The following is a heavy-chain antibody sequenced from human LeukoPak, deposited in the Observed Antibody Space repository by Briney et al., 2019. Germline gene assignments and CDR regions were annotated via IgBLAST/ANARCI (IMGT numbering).Heavy chain of an antibody. CDR2: ISSSSYI. CDR3: ARDSYSYDYVWGSYRYYPFDY. V-gene: IGHV3-21*01. Sequence: GGSLRLSCAASGFTFSSYSMNWVRQAPGKGLEWVSSISSSSYIYYADSVKGRFTISRDNAKNSLYLQMNSLRAEDTAVYYCARDSYSYDYVWGSYRYYPFDYWGQGTLVTVSS. D-gene: IGHD3-16*02. J-gene: IGHJ4*02. CDR1: GFTFSSYS.